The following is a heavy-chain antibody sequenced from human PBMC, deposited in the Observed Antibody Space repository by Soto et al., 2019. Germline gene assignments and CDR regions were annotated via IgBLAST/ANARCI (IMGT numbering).Heavy chain of an antibody. CDR3: AKDHRLPMGGGKNDY. J-gene: IGHJ4*02. D-gene: IGHD3-16*01. CDR2: ISYDGSNK. CDR1: GFTFSSYG. V-gene: IGHV3-30*18. Sequence: GGSLRLSCAASGFTFSSYGMHWVRQAPGKGLEWVAVISYDGSNKYYADSVKGRFTISRDNSKNTLYLQMNSLRAEDTAVYYCAKDHRLPMGGGKNDYWGQGTLVTVSS.